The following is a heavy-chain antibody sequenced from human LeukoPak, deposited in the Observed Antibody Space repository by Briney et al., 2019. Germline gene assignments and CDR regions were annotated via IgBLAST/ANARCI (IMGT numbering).Heavy chain of an antibody. CDR2: INPSGGST. CDR1: GYTFTSYG. J-gene: IGHJ2*01. CDR3: ARGALGYFDL. V-gene: IGHV1-46*01. Sequence: ASVKVSCKASGYTFTSYGISWVRQAPGQGLEWMGIINPSGGSTSYAQKFQGRVTMTRDTSTSTVYMELSSLRSEDTAVYYCARGALGYFDLWGRGTLVTVSS.